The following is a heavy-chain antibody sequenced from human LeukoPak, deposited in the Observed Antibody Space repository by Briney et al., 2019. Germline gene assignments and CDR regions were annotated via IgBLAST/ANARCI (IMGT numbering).Heavy chain of an antibody. D-gene: IGHD3-22*01. CDR1: GFTFSSYW. CDR3: ARDHPYYYDSSGLDY. Sequence: GGSLRLSCAASGFTFSSYWMSWVRQAPGKGLEWVANIKQDGSEKYYVDSVKGRFTISRDNAKNSLYLQMNSLRAEDTAVYYCARDHPYYYDSSGLDYWGQGTLVTVSS. J-gene: IGHJ4*02. CDR2: IKQDGSEK. V-gene: IGHV3-7*01.